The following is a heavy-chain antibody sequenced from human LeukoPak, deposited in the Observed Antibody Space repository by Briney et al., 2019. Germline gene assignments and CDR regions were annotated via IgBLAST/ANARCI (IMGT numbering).Heavy chain of an antibody. Sequence: GASVKVSCKASGYTFTSYGISWVRQAPRQGLEWMGWISAYDGNTNYAQKLQGRVTMTTDTSTSTAYMELRSLRSDDTAVYYCARVREVRNWFDPWGQGTLVTVSS. D-gene: IGHD1-1*01. CDR1: GYTFTSYG. CDR3: ARVREVRNWFDP. J-gene: IGHJ5*02. CDR2: ISAYDGNT. V-gene: IGHV1-18*01.